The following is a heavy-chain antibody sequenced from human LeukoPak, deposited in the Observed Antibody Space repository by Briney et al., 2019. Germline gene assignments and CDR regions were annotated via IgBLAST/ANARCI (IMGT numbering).Heavy chain of an antibody. D-gene: IGHD3-3*01. V-gene: IGHV4-30-2*01. Sequence: PSQTLSLTCTVSGGSISSGDDYWSWIRQPPGKGLEWIGYIYHSGTSYYNPSLKSRVTISVDRSKNQFSLKLSSVTAADTAVYYCARGITIFGVAGGPYYYYMDVWGKGTTVTVSS. J-gene: IGHJ6*03. CDR2: IYHSGTS. CDR1: GGSISSGDDY. CDR3: ARGITIFGVAGGPYYYYMDV.